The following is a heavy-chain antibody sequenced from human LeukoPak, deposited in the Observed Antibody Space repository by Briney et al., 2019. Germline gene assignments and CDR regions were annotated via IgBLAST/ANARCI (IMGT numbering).Heavy chain of an antibody. J-gene: IGHJ4*02. D-gene: IGHD5-12*01. V-gene: IGHV3-7*01. CDR1: GFPFSNTW. CDR3: ARVGRDGYNSDY. CDR2: IKHDGSEK. Sequence: GGSLRLSCAASGFPFSNTWMTWLRQAPGKGLEWVANIKHDGSEKYYVDSVKGRFTISRDNTKNSLDLQMNSLRAEDTAVYYCARVGRDGYNSDYWGQGTLVTVSS.